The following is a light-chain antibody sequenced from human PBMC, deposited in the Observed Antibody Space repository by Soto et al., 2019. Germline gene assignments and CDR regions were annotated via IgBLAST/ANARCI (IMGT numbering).Light chain of an antibody. Sequence: QSVLTNTASAYGPTVESVTISCTGKSSDVGGYNYVSWYQQHPGKAPKLMIYDVSNRPSGVSNRFSGSKSGNTASLTISGLQAEDEADYYCSSYTSSSTYVFGTGTKVTVL. CDR2: DVS. V-gene: IGLV2-14*01. CDR1: SSDVGGYNY. CDR3: SSYTSSSTYV. J-gene: IGLJ1*01.